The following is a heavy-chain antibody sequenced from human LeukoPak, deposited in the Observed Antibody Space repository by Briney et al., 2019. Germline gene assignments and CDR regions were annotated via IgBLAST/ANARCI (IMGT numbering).Heavy chain of an antibody. V-gene: IGHV3-48*02. Sequence: GGSLRLSCAASGFTFSSYTMNWVREAPGKGLEWISYISSSSSIMYYADSVKGRFSISRDNAKNSLYLQMNSLRDEDTAVYYCARDKSGSDSARGAAIDIYGQGAMVTVSS. CDR3: ARDKSGSDSARGAAIDI. J-gene: IGHJ3*02. CDR1: GFTFSSYT. D-gene: IGHD1-26*01. CDR2: ISSSSSIM.